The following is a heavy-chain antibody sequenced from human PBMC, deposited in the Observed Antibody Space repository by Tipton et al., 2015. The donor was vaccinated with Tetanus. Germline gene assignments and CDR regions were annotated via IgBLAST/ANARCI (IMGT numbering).Heavy chain of an antibody. D-gene: IGHD3-10*01. CDR1: GGSVSSGSYY. V-gene: IGHV4-39*07. J-gene: IGHJ6*02. Sequence: LRLSCTVFGGSVSSGSYYWAWIRQPPGKGLEWIGEINYDGSTNYSPSLKSRVTLSLDTTKKQVSLKLSSVTAADTAVYYCARGDYYGSGTYDVWGQGTTVTVPS. CDR2: INYDGST. CDR3: ARGDYYGSGTYDV.